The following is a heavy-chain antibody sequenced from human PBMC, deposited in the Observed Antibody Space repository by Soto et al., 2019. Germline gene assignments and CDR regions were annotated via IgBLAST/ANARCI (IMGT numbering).Heavy chain of an antibody. Sequence: ASVKVSCKSSVYTFTSYAMHWVRQAPGERLEWMGWINAGNGNTKYSQKFQGRVTITRETSASTAYMELSSLRSEDTAVYYCARVVVPAAMNSSYYYGMDVWGQGTTVTVSS. V-gene: IGHV1-3*01. CDR3: ARVVVPAAMNSSYYYGMDV. D-gene: IGHD2-2*01. J-gene: IGHJ6*02. CDR1: VYTFTSYA. CDR2: INAGNGNT.